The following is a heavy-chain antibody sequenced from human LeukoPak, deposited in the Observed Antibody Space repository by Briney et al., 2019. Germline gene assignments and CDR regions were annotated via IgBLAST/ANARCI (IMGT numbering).Heavy chain of an antibody. V-gene: IGHV1-2*02. CDR3: AGQKDPRPIDY. Sequence: ASVKVSCKASGYTFTGYYMHWVRQAPGQGLEWMGWINPNSGGTNYAQKFQGRVTMTRDTSISTVYMDLSRLRSDDTAVYYCAGQKDPRPIDYWGQGTLITVSS. CDR2: INPNSGGT. CDR1: GYTFTGYY. J-gene: IGHJ4*02.